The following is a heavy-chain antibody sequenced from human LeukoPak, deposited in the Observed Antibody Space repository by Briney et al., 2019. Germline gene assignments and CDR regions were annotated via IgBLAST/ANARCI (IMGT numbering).Heavy chain of an antibody. CDR3: ARARGDSSPASRYFDY. CDR1: GFTFSNYV. Sequence: GGSLRLSCAASGFTFSNYVMHWVRQAPGKGLEWVALIANDGGEKYYADSVKGRFTISRDNSKNTLYLRMNSLRAEDTAMFYCARARGDSSPASRYFDYWGQGALVTVSS. V-gene: IGHV3-30-3*01. J-gene: IGHJ4*02. CDR2: IANDGGEK. D-gene: IGHD5-18*01.